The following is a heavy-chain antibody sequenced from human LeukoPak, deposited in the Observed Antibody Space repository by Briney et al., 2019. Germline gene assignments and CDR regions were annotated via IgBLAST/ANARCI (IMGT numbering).Heavy chain of an antibody. CDR2: INPSGGST. CDR1: GYTFTSYY. Sequence: ASVKVSCKASGYTFTSYYMHWVRQAPGQGLEWMGIINPSGGSTSYAQKFQGRVTMTRDTSTSTAYMELRSLRSDDTAVYYCARDSYSSGGYMDVWGKGTTVTVSS. V-gene: IGHV1-46*01. J-gene: IGHJ6*03. CDR3: ARDSYSSGGYMDV. D-gene: IGHD6-19*01.